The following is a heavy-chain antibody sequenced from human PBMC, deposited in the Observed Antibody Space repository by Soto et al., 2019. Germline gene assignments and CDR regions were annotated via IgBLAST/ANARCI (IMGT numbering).Heavy chain of an antibody. J-gene: IGHJ4*02. CDR3: ASKGGDGYNYPYYFDY. CDR2: IIPIFGTA. V-gene: IGHV1-69*01. D-gene: IGHD5-12*01. Sequence: QVQLVQSGAEVKKPGSSVKFSCKASGATFSSYAISWVRQAPGQGLGGMGGIIPIFGTANYAQKFQGRVTITADESTSTAYMELSSLRSEDTAVYYCASKGGDGYNYPYYFDYWGQGTLVTVSS. CDR1: GATFSSYA.